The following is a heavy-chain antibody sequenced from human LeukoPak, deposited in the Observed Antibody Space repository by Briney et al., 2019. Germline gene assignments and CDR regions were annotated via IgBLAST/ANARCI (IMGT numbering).Heavy chain of an antibody. CDR3: AKDYGYSSSWYDY. Sequence: GGSLRLSCEASGFTSDDYGMHWVRQAPGKGLEWVSTISWNSASVGYVDSVKGRFTISRDNAKKTLYLQMNSLRPEDTALYYCAKDYGYSSSWYDYWGQGTLVTVSS. CDR1: GFTSDDYG. CDR2: ISWNSASV. J-gene: IGHJ4*02. V-gene: IGHV3-9*02. D-gene: IGHD6-13*01.